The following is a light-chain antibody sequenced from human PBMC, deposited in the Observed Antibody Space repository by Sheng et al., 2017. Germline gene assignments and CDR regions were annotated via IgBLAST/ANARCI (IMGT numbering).Light chain of an antibody. CDR1: QSVTSN. J-gene: IGKJ2*03. V-gene: IGKV3D-15*01. Sequence: VMTQSPATLSVSPGERVTLSCRASQSVTSNLAWYQQKPGQAPRLLIYGASTRATGIPARFSGSGFGTDFTLTISSLQSEDFAVYYCQHYDYWPFSFGQGSNLEIK. CDR2: GAS. CDR3: QHYDYWPFS.